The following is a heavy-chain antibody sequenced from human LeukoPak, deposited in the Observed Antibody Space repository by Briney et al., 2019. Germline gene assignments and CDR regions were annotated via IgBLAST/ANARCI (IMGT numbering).Heavy chain of an antibody. V-gene: IGHV3-49*03. CDR3: TSTGIGEQQLVPLVYFDY. J-gene: IGHJ4*02. Sequence: PGGSLRLSCTASGFTFGDYAMSWFRQAPGKGLEWVGFIRSKAYGGTTEYAASVKGRFTISRDDSKSIAYLQMNSLKTEDTAVYYCTSTGIGEQQLVPLVYFDYWGQGTLVTVSS. CDR2: IRSKAYGGTT. CDR1: GFTFGDYA. D-gene: IGHD6-13*01.